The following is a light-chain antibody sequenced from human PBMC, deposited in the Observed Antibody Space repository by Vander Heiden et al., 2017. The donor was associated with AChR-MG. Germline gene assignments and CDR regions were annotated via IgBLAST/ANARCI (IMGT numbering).Light chain of an antibody. CDR2: GAS. V-gene: IGKV3-15*01. J-gene: IGKJ3*01. Sequence: EIVMTQSPATLSVSQGERATLSCRASQSVSSNLAWYQQKPGQPPRLLIYGASTRATGIPARFSGSGSGTEFTLTISSLQSEDFAVYSCQQYDNWPLTFGPGAKVDIK. CDR3: QQYDNWPLT. CDR1: QSVSSN.